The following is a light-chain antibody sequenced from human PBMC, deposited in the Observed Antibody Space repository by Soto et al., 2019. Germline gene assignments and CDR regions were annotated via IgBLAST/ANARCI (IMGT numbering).Light chain of an antibody. CDR2: DVT. V-gene: IGLV2-14*03. J-gene: IGLJ2*01. CDR3: ASHPSSTSHVV. Sequence: QSALTQPACVSGSPGQSITISCTGTSSDVGAYNYVSWYQHHPGKAPKLMIYDVTNRPSGVSDRFSGSKSGNTASLTISGLQAEDEADYYCASHPSSTSHVVFGGGTKLTVL. CDR1: SSDVGAYNY.